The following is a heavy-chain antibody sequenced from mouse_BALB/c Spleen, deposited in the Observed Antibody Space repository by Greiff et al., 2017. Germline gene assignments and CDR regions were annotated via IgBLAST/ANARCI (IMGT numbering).Heavy chain of an antibody. CDR1: GYSITSDYA. Sequence: EVKLMESGPGLVKPSQSLSLTCTVTGYSITSDYAWNWIRQFPGNKLEWMGYISYSGSTSYNPSLKSRISITRDTSKNQFFLQLNSVTTEDTATYYCARFGNYWGQGTTLTVSS. J-gene: IGHJ2*01. V-gene: IGHV3-2*02. D-gene: IGHD1-1*02. CDR2: ISYSGST. CDR3: ARFGNY.